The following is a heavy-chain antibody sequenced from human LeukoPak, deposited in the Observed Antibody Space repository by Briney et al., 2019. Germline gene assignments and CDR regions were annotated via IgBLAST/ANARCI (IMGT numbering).Heavy chain of an antibody. CDR3: ATLTTDSSGYSDGFDP. CDR2: MNPNSGNT. CDR1: GYTFTSSD. Sequence: ASVKVSCKASGYTFTSSDINWVRQATGQGREWMGWMNPNSGNTGYAQKFQGRVTITRNTSISTAYMELSSLRSEDTAVYYCATLTTDSSGYSDGFDPWGKGTLVTVSS. D-gene: IGHD3-22*01. J-gene: IGHJ5*02. V-gene: IGHV1-8*03.